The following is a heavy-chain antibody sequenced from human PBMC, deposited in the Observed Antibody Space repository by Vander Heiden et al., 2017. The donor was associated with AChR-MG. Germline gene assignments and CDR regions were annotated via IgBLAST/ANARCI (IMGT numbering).Heavy chain of an antibody. V-gene: IGHV3-7*01. CDR3: ARGVPDYFDY. J-gene: IGHJ4*02. Sequence: EVQQVESGGGLVQPGWSLRRSCAASGFTCSSDRMTWIHKAPGKGLEWVANIKQDGSEKYYVDSVKGRFTISRDNAKDSLYVQMNSLRAEDTAVYYCARGVPDYFDYWGQGTLVTVSS. CDR2: IKQDGSEK. CDR1: GFTCSSDR. D-gene: IGHD3-10*01.